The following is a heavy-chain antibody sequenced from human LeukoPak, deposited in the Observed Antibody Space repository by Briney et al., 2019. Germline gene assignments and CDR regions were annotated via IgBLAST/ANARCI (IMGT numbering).Heavy chain of an antibody. CDR3: EDRCYYLGDDDLSVFDY. CDR2: INQDDTQI. Sequence: GGSLRLSCAASGFNFHKYWLNWVRQAPGKGLEWVANINQDDTQIYYSESVEGRFTITRDNAKNALHLQMNSLRVEDTAVYYWEDRCYYLGDDDLSVFDYWGQGTLVTVSS. CDR1: GFNFHKYW. V-gene: IGHV3-7*01. J-gene: IGHJ4*02. D-gene: IGHD2-21*01.